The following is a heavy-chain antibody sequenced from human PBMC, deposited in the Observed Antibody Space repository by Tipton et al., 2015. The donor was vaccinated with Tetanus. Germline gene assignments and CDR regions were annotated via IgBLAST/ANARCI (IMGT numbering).Heavy chain of an antibody. CDR3: AKGIGYYGMDV. CDR1: GFTFNHFA. CDR2: ISWNSGSI. V-gene: IGHV3-9*01. J-gene: IGHJ6*02. D-gene: IGHD2/OR15-2a*01. Sequence: SLRLSCTASGFTFNHFAMSWVRQAPGKGLEWVSGISWNSGSIGYADSVKGRFTISRDNAKNSLYLQMNSLRAEDTALYYCAKGIGYYGMDVWGQGTTVTVSS.